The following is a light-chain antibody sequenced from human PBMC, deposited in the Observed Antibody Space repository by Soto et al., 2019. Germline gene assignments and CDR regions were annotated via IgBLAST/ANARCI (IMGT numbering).Light chain of an antibody. V-gene: IGKV3-20*01. J-gene: IGKJ5*01. CDR3: QQYGSSPSIT. Sequence: DIVLTQSPVTLSVSPGERATLSCRASQSVSSSYLAWYQQKPGQAPRLLIYGAASRATGIPDRFSGSGAGTDFTLTISRLEPEDFAVYYCQQYGSSPSITFGQGTRLEIK. CDR1: QSVSSSY. CDR2: GAA.